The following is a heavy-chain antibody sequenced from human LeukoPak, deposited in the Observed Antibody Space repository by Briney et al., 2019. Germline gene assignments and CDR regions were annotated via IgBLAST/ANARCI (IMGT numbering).Heavy chain of an antibody. CDR2: ISGRGGST. D-gene: IGHD2-2*01. J-gene: IGHJ4*02. CDR3: ANRYLGSYYFDY. V-gene: IGHV3-23*01. Sequence: PGGSLRLSCAASGFTFDKYWMDWVRQAPGKGLEWVSSISGRGGSTYYTDSVKGRFTISRDNSKSTLYLQLNSLRAEDAAIYYCANRYLGSYYFDYWGQGTLVTVSS. CDR1: GFTFDKYW.